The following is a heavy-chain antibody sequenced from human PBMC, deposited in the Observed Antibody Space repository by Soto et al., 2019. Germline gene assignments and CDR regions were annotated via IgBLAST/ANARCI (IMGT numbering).Heavy chain of an antibody. J-gene: IGHJ6*02. CDR1: GFTLSTYW. V-gene: IGHV3-7*01. D-gene: IGHD4-4*01. Sequence: PGGSLRLSCAASGFTLSTYWMSWVRQAPGKGLEWVANIKQDGSEKYHVDSVKGRFTISRDNAKNSLYLQMNSLRGADTAVYYCARSADYRDYYGMDVWGQGTTVTVSS. CDR2: IKQDGSEK. CDR3: ARSADYRDYYGMDV.